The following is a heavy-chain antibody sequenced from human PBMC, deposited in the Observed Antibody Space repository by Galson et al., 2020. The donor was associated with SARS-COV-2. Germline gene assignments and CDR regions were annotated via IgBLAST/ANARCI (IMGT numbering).Heavy chain of an antibody. Sequence: ASVKVSCKVSGYTLTELSMHWVRQAPGKGLEWMGGFDPEDGETIYAQKFQGRVTMTEDTSTDTAYMELSSLRSEDTAVYYCATAAGIAAAGTWWFGPWGQGTLVTVSS. CDR1: GYTLTELS. J-gene: IGHJ5*02. V-gene: IGHV1-24*01. CDR3: ATAAGIAAAGTWWFGP. CDR2: FDPEDGET. D-gene: IGHD6-13*01.